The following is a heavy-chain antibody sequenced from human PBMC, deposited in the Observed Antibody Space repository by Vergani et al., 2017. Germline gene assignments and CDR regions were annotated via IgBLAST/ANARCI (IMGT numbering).Heavy chain of an antibody. CDR1: GFTLSNSD. Sequence: QVQLVESGGGVVQRGGSLRLSCATSGFTLSNSDMQWIRQGPGKGLEFVAFIQFDGSNQYYADSVKGRFTLSRDFSKNTIYLQMNSLRTDDTATYYCAKHFRGWGIDYWGQGTQVIVSS. J-gene: IGHJ4*02. CDR2: IQFDGSNQ. V-gene: IGHV3-30*02. D-gene: IGHD3-16*01. CDR3: AKHFRGWGIDY.